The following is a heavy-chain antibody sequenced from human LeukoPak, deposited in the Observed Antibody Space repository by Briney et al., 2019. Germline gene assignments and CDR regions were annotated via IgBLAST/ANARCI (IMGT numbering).Heavy chain of an antibody. D-gene: IGHD3-3*01. J-gene: IGHJ4*02. Sequence: PSETLSLTCGVSGESFSGYYWSWLRQPPGKGLEWIGEINQSGDTNYNPSFETRVTMSFDASKKQFSLKVKSVTAADGAVYYCARSLSPYYDVTSAYWVWGYWGQGTLVIISS. CDR1: GESFSGYY. CDR3: ARSLSPYYDVTSAYWVWGY. V-gene: IGHV4-34*01. CDR2: INQSGDT.